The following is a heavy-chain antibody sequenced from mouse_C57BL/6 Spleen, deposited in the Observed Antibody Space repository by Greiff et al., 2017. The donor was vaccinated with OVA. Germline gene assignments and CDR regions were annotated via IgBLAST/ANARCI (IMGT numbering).Heavy chain of an antibody. Sequence: QVQLQQPGADLVKPGASVKVSCKASGYTFTSYWMHWVRQRPGQGLEWIGRIRTADSDTNYTQKVKGKATLTVDKSSSTDYMQISSLTSEDSAVYYCAIFGDYWGQGTSVTVSS. CDR3: AIFGDY. CDR2: IRTADSDT. CDR1: GYTFTSYW. J-gene: IGHJ4*01. V-gene: IGHV1-74*01.